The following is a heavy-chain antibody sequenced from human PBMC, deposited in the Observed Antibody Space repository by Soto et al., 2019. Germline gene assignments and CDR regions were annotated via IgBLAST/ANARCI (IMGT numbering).Heavy chain of an antibody. J-gene: IGHJ5*02. CDR1: GGSFSGYY. Sequence: SETLSLTCAVYGGSFSGYYWSWIRQPPGKGLEWIGEINHSGSTNYNPSLKSRVTISVDTSKNQFSLKLSSVTAADTAVYYCARGVASYYYGSGSYMFDPWGQGTLVTSPQ. CDR3: ARGVASYYYGSGSYMFDP. V-gene: IGHV4-34*01. D-gene: IGHD3-10*01. CDR2: INHSGST.